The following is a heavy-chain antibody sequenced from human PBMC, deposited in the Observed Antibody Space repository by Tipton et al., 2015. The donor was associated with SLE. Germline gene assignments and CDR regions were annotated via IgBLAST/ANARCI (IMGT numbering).Heavy chain of an antibody. Sequence: QLVQSGGGVVQPGGSLRLSCAASGFTFSSYGMHWVRQAPGKGLEWVAFIRYDGSNKYYADSVKGRFTISRDNSKNTLYLQMNSLRAEDTAVYYCARDLRHVEGYCTNGVCSHGDYWGPGSLVTVSS. D-gene: IGHD2-8*01. CDR2: IRYDGSNK. CDR1: GFTFSSYG. V-gene: IGHV3-30*02. CDR3: ARDLRHVEGYCTNGVCSHGDY. J-gene: IGHJ4*02.